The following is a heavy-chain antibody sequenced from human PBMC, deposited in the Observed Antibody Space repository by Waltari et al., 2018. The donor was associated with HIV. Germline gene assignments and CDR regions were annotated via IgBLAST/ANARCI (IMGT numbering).Heavy chain of an antibody. CDR1: GGSFRRYY. V-gene: IGHV4-34*01. Sequence: QVQLQQWGAGLFKPSEPLSLTCAVYGGSFRRYYWSRIRQPPGKGLEWIGEINHSGSTNYNPSLKSRVTISVDTSKNQFSLKLSSVTAADTAVYYCARGPYGYCSSTSCYRGVDYWGQGTLVTVSS. D-gene: IGHD2-2*02. CDR3: ARGPYGYCSSTSCYRGVDY. CDR2: INHSGST. J-gene: IGHJ4*02.